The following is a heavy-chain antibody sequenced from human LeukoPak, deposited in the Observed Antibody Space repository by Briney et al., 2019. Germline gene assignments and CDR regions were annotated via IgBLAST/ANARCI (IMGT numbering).Heavy chain of an antibody. V-gene: IGHV3-33*01. CDR3: ARDGSHYYDSSGSDY. J-gene: IGHJ4*02. D-gene: IGHD3-22*01. CDR2: IWYDGSNK. Sequence: PGGSLRLSCAASGFTFSSYGMPWVRQAPGKGLEWVAVIWYDGSNKYYADSVKGRFTISRDNSKNTLYLQMNSLRAEDTAVYYCARDGSHYYDSSGSDYWGQGTLVTVSS. CDR1: GFTFSSYG.